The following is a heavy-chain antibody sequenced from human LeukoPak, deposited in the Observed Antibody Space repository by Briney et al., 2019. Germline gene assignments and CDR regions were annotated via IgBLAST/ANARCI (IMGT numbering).Heavy chain of an antibody. Sequence: GGSLRLSCAASGFTFNNYAMSWVRQAPGKGLEWVAAISGGAISTYYADSVRGRFTISRDNSKNTLYLQMNSLRADDTAVYYCARGVEPLAANTLAYWGQGTLVTVSS. J-gene: IGHJ4*02. D-gene: IGHD1-14*01. CDR3: ARGVEPLAANTLAY. CDR1: GFTFNNYA. CDR2: ISGGAIST. V-gene: IGHV3-23*01.